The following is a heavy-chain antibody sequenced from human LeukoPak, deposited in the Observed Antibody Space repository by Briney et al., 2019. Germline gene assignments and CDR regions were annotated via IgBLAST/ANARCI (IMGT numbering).Heavy chain of an antibody. V-gene: IGHV5-51*01. D-gene: IGHD6-6*01. CDR1: GYRFTNYW. CDR2: IYPGDSDT. J-gene: IGHJ4*02. CDR3: ARGPYSSSFDY. Sequence: GESLNISCKGSGYRFTNYWIGWVRQTPGKGLEWMGIIYPGDSDTRHSPSFQGQVTISADKSITTAYLQWSSLKASDTAMYYCARGPYSSSFDYWGQGTLVTVSS.